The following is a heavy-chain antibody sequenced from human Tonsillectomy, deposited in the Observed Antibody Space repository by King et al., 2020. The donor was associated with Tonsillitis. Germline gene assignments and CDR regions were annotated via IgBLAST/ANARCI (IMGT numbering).Heavy chain of an antibody. V-gene: IGHV4-61*02. J-gene: IGHJ6*03. CDR1: GVSISSGSYS. CDR2: IYTNGKT. CDR3: ARIPVGYFYYMDV. D-gene: IGHD3-16*01. Sequence: VQLQESGPGLVKPSQTLSLTCTISGVSISSGSYSWSWIRQPAGEGLEWSRSIYTNGKTNDNPSLKSRVTMLVDTSTNQFSLKLSSVTAAATAVYYCARIPVGYFYYMDVWGKGTSVTVSS.